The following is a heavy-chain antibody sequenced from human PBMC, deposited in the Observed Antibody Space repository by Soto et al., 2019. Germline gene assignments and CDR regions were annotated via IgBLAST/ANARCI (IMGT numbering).Heavy chain of an antibody. CDR2: IYYSGST. CDR3: ARSYGGGAAYRY. J-gene: IGHJ4*02. Sequence: PSETLSLTCTVSGGSISSSSYYWGWFRQPPGKGLEWIGSIYYSGSTYYNPSLKSRVTISVDTSKNQFSLKLSSVTAADTAVYYGARSYGGGAAYRYWGQGTLVTVSS. V-gene: IGHV4-39*01. CDR1: GGSISSSSYY. D-gene: IGHD1-26*01.